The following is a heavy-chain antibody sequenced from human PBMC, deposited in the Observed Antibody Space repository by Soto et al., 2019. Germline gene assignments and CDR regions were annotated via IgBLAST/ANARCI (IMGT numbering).Heavy chain of an antibody. Sequence: SETLSLTCTVSGGSISSGGYYWSWIRQHPGKGLEWIGYIYYSGSTNYNPSLKSRVTISVDTSKNQFSLKLSSVAAADTAVYYCARNDYGDYVTFDYWGQGTLVTVSS. CDR3: ARNDYGDYVTFDY. CDR2: IYYSGST. J-gene: IGHJ4*02. CDR1: GGSISSGGYY. D-gene: IGHD4-17*01. V-gene: IGHV4-31*03.